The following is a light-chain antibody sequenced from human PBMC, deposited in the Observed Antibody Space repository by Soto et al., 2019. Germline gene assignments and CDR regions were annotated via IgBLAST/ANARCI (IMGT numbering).Light chain of an antibody. Sequence: EIVLTQSPGTLSLSPGERATLSCRASQSVSSSFLAWYQQKPGQAPRLLIYGASSRATGIPDRISGSGSGTDFTLTISILEPEDFAVYYCQQYGSSRTFGQGTKVEIK. CDR2: GAS. CDR3: QQYGSSRT. V-gene: IGKV3-20*01. J-gene: IGKJ1*01. CDR1: QSVSSSF.